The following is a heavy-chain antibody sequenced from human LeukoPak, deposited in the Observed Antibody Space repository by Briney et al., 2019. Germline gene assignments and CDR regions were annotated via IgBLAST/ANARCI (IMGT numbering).Heavy chain of an antibody. CDR1: GFTFNNYG. CDR3: ARPSGSVTIFGVVDYFDY. CDR2: IAYDGSNE. V-gene: IGHV3-30*04. J-gene: IGHJ4*02. D-gene: IGHD3-3*01. Sequence: GGSLRLSCVVSGFTFNNYGMHWVRQAPGKGLDWVASIAYDGSNENYAESVKGRFTISRDNYKNTLYMELNSLRPEDTAVYYCARPSGSVTIFGVVDYFDYWGQGSLVTVSS.